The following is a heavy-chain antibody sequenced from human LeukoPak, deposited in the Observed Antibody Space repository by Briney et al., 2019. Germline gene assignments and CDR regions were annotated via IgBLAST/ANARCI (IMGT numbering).Heavy chain of an antibody. CDR3: ARAEYYDFWSGYREYYFDY. V-gene: IGHV3-74*01. J-gene: IGHJ4*02. CDR1: GFTFSNFQ. CDR2: INSDGSST. D-gene: IGHD3-3*01. Sequence: PGGSLRLSCAASGFTFSNFQMHWVRQAPGKGLVWVSRINSDGSSTSYADSVKGRFTVSRDNAKNTLYLQMNSLRAEDTAVYYCARAEYYDFWSGYREYYFDYWGRGTLVTVSS.